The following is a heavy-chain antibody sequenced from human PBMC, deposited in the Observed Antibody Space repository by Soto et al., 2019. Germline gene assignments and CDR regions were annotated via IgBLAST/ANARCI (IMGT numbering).Heavy chain of an antibody. CDR3: ARKGPDYYDSGYYYYGMDV. CDR1: GGTFSSYA. J-gene: IGHJ6*02. CDR2: IIPIFGTA. Sequence: SVKVSCKASGGTFSSYAISWVRQAPGQGLEWMGGIIPIFGTANYAQKFQGRVTITADESTSTAYMELSSLRSEDTAVYYCARKGPDYYDSGYYYYGMDVWGHGTTVTVSS. V-gene: IGHV1-69*13. D-gene: IGHD3-22*01.